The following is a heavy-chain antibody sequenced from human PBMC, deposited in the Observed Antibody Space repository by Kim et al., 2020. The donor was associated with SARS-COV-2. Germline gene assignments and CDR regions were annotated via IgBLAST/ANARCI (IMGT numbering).Heavy chain of an antibody. CDR3: AGKGPAVGPDWYFDL. J-gene: IGHJ2*01. D-gene: IGHD2-15*01. V-gene: IGHV4-34*01. Sequence: PSLKSRVTISVDTSKNQFSLKLSSVTAADTAVYYCAGKGPAVGPDWYFDLWGRGTLVTVSS.